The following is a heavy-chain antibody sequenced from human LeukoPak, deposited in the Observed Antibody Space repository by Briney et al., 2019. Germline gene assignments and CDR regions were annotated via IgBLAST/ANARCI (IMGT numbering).Heavy chain of an antibody. CDR1: GFTFSSYW. V-gene: IGHV3-7*04. J-gene: IGHJ4*02. CDR3: ATDPLGYCSSTSCYAY. CDR2: IKQDGSEK. D-gene: IGHD2-2*01. Sequence: GGSLRLSCAASGFTFSSYWMSWVRQAPGKGLEWVANIKQDGSEKYYVDSVKGRFTISRDNAKNSLYLQMNSLRAEDTAVYYCATDPLGYCSSTSCYAYWSQGTLVTVSS.